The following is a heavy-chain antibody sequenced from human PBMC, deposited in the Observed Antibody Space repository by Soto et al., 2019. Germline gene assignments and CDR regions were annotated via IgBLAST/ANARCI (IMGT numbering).Heavy chain of an antibody. CDR1: GSTFSSSE. J-gene: IGHJ6*02. CDR3: ASVNLRFSYGIDV. Sequence: EVQLVESGGGLVQPGGSLRLSCAASGSTFSSSEMHRVRQAPGKGLEWISYISKSSSVIYYADSVKGRFTISRDNAKNLLYLQMNSLRAEDTAVYFCASVNLRFSYGIDVWGQGTTVTVSS. V-gene: IGHV3-48*03. CDR2: ISKSSSVI. D-gene: IGHD3-3*01.